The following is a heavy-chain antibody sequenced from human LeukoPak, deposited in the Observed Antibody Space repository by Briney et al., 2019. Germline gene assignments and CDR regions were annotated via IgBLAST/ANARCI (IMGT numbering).Heavy chain of an antibody. D-gene: IGHD3-22*01. CDR3: ARGYYDSSGYPLAGFDY. CDR2: INAGNGNT. CDR1: GYTFTSYA. Sequence: ASVKVSCKASGYTFTSYAMHWVRQAPGQRLEWMGWINAGNGNTKYSQKFQGRVTITRDTSASTAYMELSSLRSEDTAVYYCARGYYDSSGYPLAGFDYWGQGTLVTVSS. V-gene: IGHV1-3*01. J-gene: IGHJ4*02.